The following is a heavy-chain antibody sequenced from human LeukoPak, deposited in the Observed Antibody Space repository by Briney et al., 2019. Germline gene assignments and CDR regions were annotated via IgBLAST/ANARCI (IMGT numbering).Heavy chain of an antibody. CDR3: ARAHPSLWDYDRIAWPYNIDT. V-gene: IGHV4-34*01. Sequence: SETLPLTCAVYGGSFSGYYWSCIRQPPGKGLEWIGEINHSGSTIYNPSLKSRVTISVDVYKNQFSLKLSSVTVADTAVYYCARAHPSLWDYDRIAWPYNIDTRGQRNPGTVSS. D-gene: IGHD3-22*01. CDR1: GGSFSGYY. CDR2: INHSGST. J-gene: IGHJ5*02.